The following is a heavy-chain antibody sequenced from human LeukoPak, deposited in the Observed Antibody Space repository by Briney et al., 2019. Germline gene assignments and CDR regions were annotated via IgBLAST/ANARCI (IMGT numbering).Heavy chain of an antibody. CDR3: ARGRGRRLLWFGESSGMDV. V-gene: IGHV1-69*06. J-gene: IGHJ6*04. D-gene: IGHD3-10*01. CDR1: GGTFSSYA. Sequence: SVKVSCKASGGTFSSYAISWVRQAPGQGLEWMGGIIPIFGTANYAQKFQGRVTITADKSTSTAYMELSSLRSEDTAVYYCARGRGRRLLWFGESSGMDVWGKGTTVTISS. CDR2: IIPIFGTA.